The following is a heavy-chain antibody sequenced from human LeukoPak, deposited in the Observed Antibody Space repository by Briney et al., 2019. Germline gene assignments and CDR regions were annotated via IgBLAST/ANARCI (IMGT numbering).Heavy chain of an antibody. J-gene: IGHJ4*02. CDR3: TKDIQANYYGSGS. CDR1: GFIFGRYG. CDR2: ISSDGSHK. Sequence: GGSLRLSCAASGFIFGRYGMHWVRQAPGKGLEWVAVISSDGSHKYYADSVKGRFTISRDNSKNTVSLQMNSLRAEDTAVYYCTKDIQANYYGSGSWGQGALVTVSS. D-gene: IGHD3-10*01. V-gene: IGHV3-30*18.